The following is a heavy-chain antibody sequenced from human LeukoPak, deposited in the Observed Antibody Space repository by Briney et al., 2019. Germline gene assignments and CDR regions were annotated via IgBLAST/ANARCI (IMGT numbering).Heavy chain of an antibody. Sequence: GGSLRLSCAASGFTFSRYSMNWVRQAPGKGLEWVSYIRSSGITIYYADSVKGRFTISRDNSKNTLYLQMNSLRAEDTAVYYCAKAPSVRYFDWSLGYWGQGTLVTVSS. CDR2: IRSSGITI. V-gene: IGHV3-48*01. CDR1: GFTFSRYS. J-gene: IGHJ4*02. CDR3: AKAPSVRYFDWSLGY. D-gene: IGHD3-9*01.